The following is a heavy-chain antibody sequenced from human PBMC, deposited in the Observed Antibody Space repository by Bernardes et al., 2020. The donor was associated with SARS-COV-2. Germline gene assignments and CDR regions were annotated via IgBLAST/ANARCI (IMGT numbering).Heavy chain of an antibody. V-gene: IGHV4-34*01. J-gene: IGHJ6*02. Sequence: SETLSLTCAVYGGSFSGFYWHWIRQPPGMGLQWIGDISHSGTTNYNPSLKSRVNISLDTSKSQFSLNLWSVTAADTAVYYCARGPLEIDVWGQGTTVTVSS. CDR3: ARGPLEIDV. CDR1: GGSFSGFY. CDR2: ISHSGTT.